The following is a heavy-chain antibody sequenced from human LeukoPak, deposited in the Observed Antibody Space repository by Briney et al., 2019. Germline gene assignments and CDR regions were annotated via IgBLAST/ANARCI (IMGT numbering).Heavy chain of an antibody. J-gene: IGHJ4*02. CDR3: AREDRVVVAPDY. CDR2: INPNSGGT. CDR1: GYTFTGYY. V-gene: IGHV1-2*02. Sequence: ASVKVSCKASGYTFTGYYMHWVRQAPGQGLEWIGWINPNSGGTNYAQKFQGRVTMTRDTSISTAYMELSRLRSDDTAVYYCAREDRVVVAPDYWGQGTLVTVSS. D-gene: IGHD2-15*01.